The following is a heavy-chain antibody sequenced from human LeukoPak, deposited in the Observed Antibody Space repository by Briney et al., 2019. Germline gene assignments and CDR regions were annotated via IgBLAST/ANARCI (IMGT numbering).Heavy chain of an antibody. Sequence: GGSLRLSCAASGFTFSSYSMNWVRQAPGKGLEWVSSISSSSSYIYYADSVKGRFTISRDNAKNSLYLQMNSLRAEDTAVYYCTRDQNFYGSGRGFDPWGQGTLVTVSS. V-gene: IGHV3-21*01. J-gene: IGHJ5*02. CDR3: TRDQNFYGSGRGFDP. CDR2: ISSSSSYI. CDR1: GFTFSSYS. D-gene: IGHD3-10*01.